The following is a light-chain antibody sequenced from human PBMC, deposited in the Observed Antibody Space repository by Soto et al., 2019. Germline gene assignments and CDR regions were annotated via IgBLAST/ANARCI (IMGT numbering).Light chain of an antibody. J-gene: IGKJ1*01. CDR1: QTVGSY. CDR2: DAS. CDR3: QQYGSSGT. V-gene: IGKV3-11*01. Sequence: ETVLTQSPATLSLSPGERATLSCRASQTVGSYLAWYQQKPGQAPRLLIYDASNRATGIPARFSGSGSGTDFTLTISSLEPEDFAVYYCQQYGSSGTFGQGTKVDIK.